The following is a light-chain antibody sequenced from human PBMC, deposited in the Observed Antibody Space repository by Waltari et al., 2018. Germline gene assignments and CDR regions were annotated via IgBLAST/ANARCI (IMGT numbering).Light chain of an antibody. CDR3: SSYTSRRTTVV. CDR1: TTDIGGYNY. CDR2: EVT. V-gene: IGLV2-14*03. Sequence: SALTQPASVSGSPGQSITISCTGSTTDIGGYNYVSWYQQHPGKTPRLIIYEVTNPPSGLSNRFSGSKSANTASLTISGLQAEDEADYYCSSYTSRRTTVVFGTGTKVTVL. J-gene: IGLJ1*01.